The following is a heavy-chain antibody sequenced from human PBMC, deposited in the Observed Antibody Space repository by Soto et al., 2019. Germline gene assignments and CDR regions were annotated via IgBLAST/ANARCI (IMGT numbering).Heavy chain of an antibody. V-gene: IGHV3-11*05. CDR1: GFTFSDYY. D-gene: IGHD6-13*01. CDR3: ARIIAAAGGRPYFEL. J-gene: IGHJ2*01. CDR2: INSSSSYT. Sequence: QVQLVESGGGLVKPGGSLRLSCAASGFTFSDYYMSWIRQAPGKGLEWISYINSSSSYTNYADSVKGRFTISRDNAKNSLYLQTTSLRAEDTAVYYCARIIAAAGGRPYFELWGRCTLVTVSS.